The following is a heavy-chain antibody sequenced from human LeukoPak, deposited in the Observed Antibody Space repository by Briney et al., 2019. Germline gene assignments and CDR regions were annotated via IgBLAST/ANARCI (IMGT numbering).Heavy chain of an antibody. D-gene: IGHD2-2*02. CDR2: INPNSGGT. CDR1: GGTFSSYA. V-gene: IGHV1-2*02. J-gene: IGHJ4*02. Sequence: GASVKVSCKASGGTFSSYAISWVRQAPGQGLEWMGWINPNSGGTNYAQKFQGRVTMTRDTSISTAYMELSRLRSDDTAVYYCSVHCSSTSCYTREYYFDYWGQGTLVTVSS. CDR3: SVHCSSTSCYTREYYFDY.